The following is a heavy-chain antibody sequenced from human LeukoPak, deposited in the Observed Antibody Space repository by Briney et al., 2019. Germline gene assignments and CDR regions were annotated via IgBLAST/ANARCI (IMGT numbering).Heavy chain of an antibody. CDR3: ARVQGSCSGGSCYSEFSFDY. Sequence: ASVKVSCKASGYIFTGYYMHWVRQAPGQGLEWMGWINPNSGGTNYAQKFQGRVTMTRDTSISTAYMELSRLRSDDTAVYYCARVQGSCSGGSCYSEFSFDYWGQGTLVTVSS. CDR1: GYIFTGYY. V-gene: IGHV1-2*02. CDR2: INPNSGGT. J-gene: IGHJ4*02. D-gene: IGHD2-15*01.